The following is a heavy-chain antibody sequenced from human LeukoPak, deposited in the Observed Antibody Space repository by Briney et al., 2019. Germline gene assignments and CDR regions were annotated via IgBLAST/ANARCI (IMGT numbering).Heavy chain of an antibody. V-gene: IGHV2-5*02. D-gene: IGHD3-9*01. CDR1: GFSFSTSGVG. CDR2: IYWDDDK. Sequence: ESGPTLVNPTQTLTLTCTFSGFSFSTSGVGVGRIRQPPGKALEWLALIYWDDDKRYSPSLKSRLNITKDTSKKQVVLTMTNMDPVDTATYYCAHRNDWLLFDAFDIWGQGTMVTVSS. J-gene: IGHJ3*02. CDR3: AHRNDWLLFDAFDI.